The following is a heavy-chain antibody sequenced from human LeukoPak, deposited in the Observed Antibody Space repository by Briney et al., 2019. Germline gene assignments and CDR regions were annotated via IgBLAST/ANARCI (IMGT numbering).Heavy chain of an antibody. V-gene: IGHV3-21*01. J-gene: IGHJ4*02. CDR2: ISSSSSYI. D-gene: IGHD5-18*01. CDR1: GFTFSSYS. CDR3: ARAWIQLWMNPRPYYFDY. Sequence: GGSLRLSCAASGFTFSSYSMNWVRQAPGKGLEWVSSISSSSSYIYYADSVKGRFTISRDNAKNSLYLQMNSLRAEDTAVYYCARAWIQLWMNPRPYYFDYWGQGTLVTVSS.